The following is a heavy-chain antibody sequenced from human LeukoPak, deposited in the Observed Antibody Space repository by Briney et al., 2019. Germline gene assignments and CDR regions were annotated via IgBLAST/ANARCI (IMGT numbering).Heavy chain of an antibody. CDR3: ARELDCSGGSCYEAYYFDY. CDR1: GFTFSSYW. D-gene: IGHD2-15*01. CDR2: IKQDGGEK. V-gene: IGHV3-7*01. J-gene: IGHJ4*02. Sequence: PGGSLRLSCAASGFTFSSYWMSWVRQAPGKGLEWVANIKQDGGEKYYVDSVKGRFTISRDNAKNSLYLQMNSLRAEDTAVYYCARELDCSGGSCYEAYYFDYWGQGTLVTVSS.